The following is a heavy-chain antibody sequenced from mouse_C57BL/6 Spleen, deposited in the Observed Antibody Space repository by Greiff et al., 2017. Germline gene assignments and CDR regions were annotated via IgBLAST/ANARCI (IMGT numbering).Heavy chain of an antibody. CDR3: ARGHYGSSYYWYFDV. D-gene: IGHD1-1*01. V-gene: IGHV1-64*01. CDR1: GYTFTSYW. J-gene: IGHJ1*03. Sequence: QVQLQQPGAELVKPGASVKLSCKASGYTFTSYWMHWVKQRPGQGLEWIGMIHPTTGSTNYNEKFKSKAILTVDKSSSPAYMQLSSLTSEDSAVYYCARGHYGSSYYWYFDVWGTGTTVTVSS. CDR2: IHPTTGST.